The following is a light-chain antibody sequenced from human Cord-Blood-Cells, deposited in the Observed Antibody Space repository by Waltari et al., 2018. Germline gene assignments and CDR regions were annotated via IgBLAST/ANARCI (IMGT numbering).Light chain of an antibody. J-gene: IGLJ3*02. V-gene: IGLV8-61*01. CDR3: VLYMGSGIRV. CDR1: SGSVSTSYY. CDR2: STN. Sequence: QTVVTQEPSFSVSPGGTVTLTCGLSSGSVSTSYYPSWYQQTPGQAPRTLIYSTNTRSSGVPDRFSGSIRGNKAALTITGAQADDESDYYCVLYMGSGIRVFGGGTKLTVL.